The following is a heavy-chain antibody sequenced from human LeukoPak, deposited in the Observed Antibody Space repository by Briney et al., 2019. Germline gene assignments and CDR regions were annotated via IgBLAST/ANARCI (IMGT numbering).Heavy chain of an antibody. CDR1: GGTFSSYA. CDR3: ARAPLLLWFGETTQYYFDY. J-gene: IGHJ4*02. CDR2: IIPIFGTA. Sequence: GASVKVSCKASGGTFSSYAISWVRQAPGQGLEWMGGIIPIFGTANYAQKFQGRVTITADKSTSTAYMELSSLRSEDTAVYYCARAPLLLWFGETTQYYFDYWGQGTLVTVSS. V-gene: IGHV1-69*06. D-gene: IGHD3-10*01.